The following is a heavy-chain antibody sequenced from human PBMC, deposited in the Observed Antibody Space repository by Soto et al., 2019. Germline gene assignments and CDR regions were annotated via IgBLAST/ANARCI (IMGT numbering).Heavy chain of an antibody. J-gene: IGHJ4*02. V-gene: IGHV3-64D*06. Sequence: EVQLVESGGGLVQPGGSLRLSCLASGFTFSSFAMHWVRQAPGKGLEYVSAISRNGGNTYYADSVKGRFTISRDNSKNALDLPMSNLRPEDTAVYYCVKEGESSGYYDYWGQGTLGTVSS. D-gene: IGHD3-22*01. CDR3: VKEGESSGYYDY. CDR2: ISRNGGNT. CDR1: GFTFSSFA.